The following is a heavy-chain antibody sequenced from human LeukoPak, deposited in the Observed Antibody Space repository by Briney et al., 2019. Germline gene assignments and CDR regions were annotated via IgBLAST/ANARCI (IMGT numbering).Heavy chain of an antibody. CDR3: AKGNGLDSRRYYDFWSGYYHRGGDYYYGMDV. CDR2: ITYDGSNK. CDR1: GFTFSSYG. D-gene: IGHD3-3*01. Sequence: GGSLRLSCAASGFTFSSYGMHWVRQAPGKGLEWVAFITYDGSNKYYADSVKGRFTISRDNSKNTLYLQMNRLRAEDTAVYYCAKGNGLDSRRYYDFWSGYYHRGGDYYYGMDVWGQGTTVTVSS. J-gene: IGHJ6*02. V-gene: IGHV3-30*18.